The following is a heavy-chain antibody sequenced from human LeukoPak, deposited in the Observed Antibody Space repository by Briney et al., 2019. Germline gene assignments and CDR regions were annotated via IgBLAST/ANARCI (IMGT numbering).Heavy chain of an antibody. V-gene: IGHV4-34*01. CDR3: ANGGVVVVPAAGGFDS. Sequence: SETLSLTCAVYGGSFSDHSWSWIRQPPGKGLEWIGEINHNGSTNYNPSLKNRVTISVDKSKNQFSLKLSSLTAADRAVYYCANGGVVVVPAAGGFDSWGQGTLVTVSS. CDR2: INHNGST. D-gene: IGHD2-2*01. J-gene: IGHJ4*02. CDR1: GGSFSDHS.